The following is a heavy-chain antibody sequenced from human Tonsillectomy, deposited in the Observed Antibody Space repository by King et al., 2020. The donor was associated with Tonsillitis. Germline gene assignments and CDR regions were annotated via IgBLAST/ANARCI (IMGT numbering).Heavy chain of an antibody. Sequence: QLVQSGGGLVQPGGSLRLSCAASGFTFSSFWMTWVRQAPGKGLEWVANINQDGSKKYYVDSVKGRFTISRDNAKNSLYLQMNSLRAEDTAVYYCARDVTPYDSTIYYDAFDIWGQGTMVTVSS. CDR3: ARDVTPYDSTIYYDAFDI. CDR1: GFTFSSFW. D-gene: IGHD3-22*01. CDR2: INQDGSKK. V-gene: IGHV3-7*03. J-gene: IGHJ3*02.